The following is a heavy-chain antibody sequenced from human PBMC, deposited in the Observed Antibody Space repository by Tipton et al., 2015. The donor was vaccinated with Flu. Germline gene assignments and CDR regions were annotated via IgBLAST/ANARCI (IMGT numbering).Heavy chain of an antibody. J-gene: IGHJ5*02. CDR1: GGSISSYY. D-gene: IGHD5-24*01. Sequence: TLSLTCTVSGGSISSYYWGWIRQPPGKGLEWIGSIYHSGSTYYNPSLKSRVTISVDTSKNQFSLKLSSVTAADTAVYYCARVLEEREIQNWFDPWGQGTLVAVSS. CDR2: IYHSGST. CDR3: ARVLEEREIQNWFDP. V-gene: IGHV4-38-2*02.